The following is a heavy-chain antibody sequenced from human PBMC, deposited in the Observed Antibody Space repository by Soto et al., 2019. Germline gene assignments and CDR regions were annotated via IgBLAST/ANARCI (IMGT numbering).Heavy chain of an antibody. Sequence: PSVTMCVTSTVSGGNIIGSSWWSWVKKTPGKGLEWIGEIYHSGSTNYNPSLKSRVTISVDKSKNQFSPKLSSVTDADTAVYYCARAAMGGSSWPFDYWGQGTLVTVSS. J-gene: IGHJ4*02. CDR3: ARAAMGGSSWPFDY. CDR2: IYHSGST. D-gene: IGHD6-13*01. CDR1: GGNIIGSSW. V-gene: IGHV4-4*02.